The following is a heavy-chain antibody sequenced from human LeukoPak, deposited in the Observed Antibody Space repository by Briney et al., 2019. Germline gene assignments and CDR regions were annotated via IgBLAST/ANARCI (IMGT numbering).Heavy chain of an antibody. CDR3: ARFVVVRGVHWFDH. CDR2: INPNSGGT. V-gene: IGHV1-2*02. Sequence: ASVKVSCKASGYTFTVYYMHWVRQAPGQGGEWMGWINPNSGGTNYAQKFQGRVTITRDTSISTAYMELSRLRSDDTAVYYCARFVVVRGVHWFDHWGQGTLVTVSS. D-gene: IGHD3-10*01. J-gene: IGHJ5*02. CDR1: GYTFTVYY.